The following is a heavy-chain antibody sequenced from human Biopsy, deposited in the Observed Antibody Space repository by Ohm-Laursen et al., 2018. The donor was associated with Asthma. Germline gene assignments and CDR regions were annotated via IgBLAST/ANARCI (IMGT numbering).Heavy chain of an antibody. D-gene: IGHD2/OR15-2a*01. V-gene: IGHV4-31*03. CDR1: GFSLSSGGYY. Sequence: TLSLTCRVSGFSLSSGGYYWSWIRHHPGKGLEWIGNIYYSGGTYYNPSLQSRATISIDTSMSQFSLKLKSVTAADTAVYYCARDESFSMASGSWFDPWGQGTLVTVSS. J-gene: IGHJ5*02. CDR2: IYYSGGT. CDR3: ARDESFSMASGSWFDP.